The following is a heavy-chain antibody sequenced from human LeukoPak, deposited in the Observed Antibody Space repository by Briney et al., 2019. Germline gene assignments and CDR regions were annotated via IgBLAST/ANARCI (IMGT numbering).Heavy chain of an antibody. J-gene: IGHJ6*04. Sequence: GRSLRLSCAASGFTFSSYAMHWVRQAPGKGLEWVAVISYDGSNKYYADSVKGRFTISRDNSKNTLYLQMNSLRAEDTAVYYCARGLLDIVVVVAATPDYYYYGMDVWGKGTTVTVSS. V-gene: IGHV3-30*04. D-gene: IGHD2-15*01. CDR2: ISYDGSNK. CDR3: ARGLLDIVVVVAATPDYYYYGMDV. CDR1: GFTFSSYA.